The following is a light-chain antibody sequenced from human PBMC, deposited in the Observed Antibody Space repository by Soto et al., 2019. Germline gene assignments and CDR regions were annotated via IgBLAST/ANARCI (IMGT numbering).Light chain of an antibody. CDR3: QQGNSFPHT. J-gene: IGKJ4*01. Sequence: IQMTQSPSSVSASVGDSVTITCRASQDISTWLAWFQQKPGEAPRLLIYTASSLHSGVPSRFSGSGSGTDFTLTISSLQPEDFATYYCQQGNSFPHTFGGGTKVEIK. V-gene: IGKV1-12*01. CDR2: TAS. CDR1: QDISTW.